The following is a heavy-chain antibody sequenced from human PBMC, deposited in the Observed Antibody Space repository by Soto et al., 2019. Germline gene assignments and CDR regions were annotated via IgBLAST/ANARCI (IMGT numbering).Heavy chain of an antibody. D-gene: IGHD3-10*01. CDR3: ARGRMVRGVTFYYYYYMDV. J-gene: IGHJ6*03. CDR1: GFTFSFYW. V-gene: IGHV3-7*01. CDR2: IKEDGSEK. Sequence: EVQLVESGGGLVQPGGSLRLSCAASGFTFSFYWMSWVRQAPGMGLDWVANIKEDGSEKYYVDSVKGRFTISRDNAKNSLYLQMNSLRAEDTAVYYCARGRMVRGVTFYYYYYMDVWGKGTTVTVS.